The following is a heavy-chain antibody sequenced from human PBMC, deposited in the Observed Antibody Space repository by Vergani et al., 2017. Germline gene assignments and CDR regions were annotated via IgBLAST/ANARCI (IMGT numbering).Heavy chain of an antibody. CDR1: GFTFSSYA. J-gene: IGHJ4*02. D-gene: IGHD3-22*01. CDR2: ISYDGINK. CDR3: AKVAPQDYYDSSGYPLFDY. Sequence: QVQLVESGGGVVQPGRSLRLSCAASGFTFSSYAMHWVRQAPGKGLEWVAVISYDGINKYSADSVKGRFTISRDNSKNTLYLQMNILRAEDTAVYYCAKVAPQDYYDSSGYPLFDYWGQGTLVTVSS. V-gene: IGHV3-30-3*01.